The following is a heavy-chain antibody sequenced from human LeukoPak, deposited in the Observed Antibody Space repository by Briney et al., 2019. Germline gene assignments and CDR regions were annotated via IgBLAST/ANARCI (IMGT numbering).Heavy chain of an antibody. CDR2: ISGSGGST. CDR3: AKDREKPSQFDY. V-gene: IGHV3-23*01. Sequence: GGSLRLSCAASGFTFSTYWMHWVRQAPGKGLEWVSAISGSGGSTYYADSVKGRFTISRDNSKNTQFLQMTSLRAEDTAVYYCAKDREKPSQFDYWGQGTLVTVSS. J-gene: IGHJ4*02. CDR1: GFTFSTYW. D-gene: IGHD1-26*01.